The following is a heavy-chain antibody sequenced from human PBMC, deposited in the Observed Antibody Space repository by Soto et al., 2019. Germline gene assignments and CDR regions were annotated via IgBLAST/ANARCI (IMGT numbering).Heavy chain of an antibody. D-gene: IGHD4-17*01. CDR1: GFTFSSYA. CDR3: AISFTVTTYYYYYGMDV. J-gene: IGHJ6*02. CDR2: ISYDGSNK. Sequence: PGGSLRLSCAASGFTFSSYAVHWVRQAPGKGLEWVAVISYDGSNKYYADSVKGRFTISRDNSKNTLYLQMNSLRAEDTAVYYCAISFTVTTYYYYYGMDVWGQGTTVTVSS. V-gene: IGHV3-30-3*01.